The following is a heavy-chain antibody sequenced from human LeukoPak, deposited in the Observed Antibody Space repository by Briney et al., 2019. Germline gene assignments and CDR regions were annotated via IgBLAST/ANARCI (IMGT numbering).Heavy chain of an antibody. Sequence: SETLSLTCTVSGGSISSSPYYWGWIRQPPGKGLEWIGSIYYSGTTHYNPSLESRVTISVDTSKNQFSLKLASVTAAHTAIYYCAKGAGGFSYYNWFDPWGQGTLVTVSS. CDR3: AKGAGGFSYYNWFDP. CDR1: GGSISSSPYY. D-gene: IGHD5-18*01. V-gene: IGHV4-39*07. J-gene: IGHJ5*02. CDR2: IYYSGTT.